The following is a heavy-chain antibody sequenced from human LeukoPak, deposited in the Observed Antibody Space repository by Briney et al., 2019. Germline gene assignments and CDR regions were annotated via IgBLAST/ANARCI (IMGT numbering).Heavy chain of an antibody. Sequence: SVKVSCKASGGTFSSYAISWVRQAPGQGLEWMGGIIPIFGTANYAQKFQGRVTITADESTSTAYMELSSLRSEDTAVYYCARARIASVLRFLEWPPLDYWGREPWSPSPQ. CDR2: IIPIFGTA. J-gene: IGHJ4*02. CDR3: ARARIASVLRFLEWPPLDY. D-gene: IGHD3-3*01. CDR1: GGTFSSYA. V-gene: IGHV1-69*13.